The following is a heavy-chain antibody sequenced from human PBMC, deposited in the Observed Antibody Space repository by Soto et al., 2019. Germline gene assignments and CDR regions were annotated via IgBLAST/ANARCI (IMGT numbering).Heavy chain of an antibody. CDR3: ARHRVSYDILTGYHLDARYGMAV. V-gene: IGHV4-39*01. D-gene: IGHD3-9*01. Sequence: PSETLSLTCTVSGGSISSGDYYWSWIRQPPGKGLEWIGSIYYSGSTYYNPSLKSRVTISVDTSKNQFSLKLSSVTAADTAVYYCARHRVSYDILTGYHLDARYGMAVWGQGTTVTVSS. CDR2: IYYSGST. CDR1: GGSISSGDYY. J-gene: IGHJ6*02.